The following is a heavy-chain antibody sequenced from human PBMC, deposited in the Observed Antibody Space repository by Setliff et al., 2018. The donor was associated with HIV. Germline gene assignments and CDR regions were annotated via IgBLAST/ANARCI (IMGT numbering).Heavy chain of an antibody. CDR3: ARGYGSVDY. J-gene: IGHJ4*02. D-gene: IGHD3-16*01. Sequence: PGGSLRLSCAASGFTFNSYWMSWVRQAPGKGLEWVANIKQDGSEKYHVDSVKGRFTISRDNAKNSLYLQMNSLRAEDTAVYYCARGYGSVDYWGQGTLVTV. V-gene: IGHV3-7*01. CDR2: IKQDGSEK. CDR1: GFTFNSYW.